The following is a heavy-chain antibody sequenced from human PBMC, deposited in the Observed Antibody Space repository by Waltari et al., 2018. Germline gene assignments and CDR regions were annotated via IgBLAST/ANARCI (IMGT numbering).Heavy chain of an antibody. CDR3: AGRDYDCWSCYYRDGMDV. CDR2: IKQRGSA. Sequence: QAQLQQWGAGLLKPSETLSLTRAVYGGSFSGYYWCWIRQPPGRGLEWVVEIKQRGSANNNPTLKSRITISVDTAKNQFSLKLGSVTAAGTAVYYCAGRDYDCWSCYYRDGMDVWGQGTTVTVSS. D-gene: IGHD3-3*01. CDR1: GGSFSGYY. J-gene: IGHJ6*01. V-gene: IGHV4-34*01.